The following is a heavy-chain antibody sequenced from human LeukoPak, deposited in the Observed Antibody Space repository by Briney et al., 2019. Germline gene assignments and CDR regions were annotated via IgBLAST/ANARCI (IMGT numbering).Heavy chain of an antibody. D-gene: IGHD1-26*01. V-gene: IGHV1-8*01. Sequence: ASVKVSCKASGYTFTSYDINWLRQATGQGLEWMGWMNPNSGNTGYAQKFQGRVTMTRNTSISTAYMELSSLRSEDRAVYYCARGKVGARQFDPWGQGTLVTVSS. CDR1: GYTFTSYD. J-gene: IGHJ5*02. CDR3: ARGKVGARQFDP. CDR2: MNPNSGNT.